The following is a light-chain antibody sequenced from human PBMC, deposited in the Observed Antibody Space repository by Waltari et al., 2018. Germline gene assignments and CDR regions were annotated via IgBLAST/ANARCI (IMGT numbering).Light chain of an antibody. CDR2: RDR. CDR3: QVWDTRKNWV. Sequence: SYELTQPLSASVALGQTASLTCGGSDIGTKNGHWYQPKPGQAPLLVPYRDRSRPSGIPERFSGSNSGTTATLTISGAQAGDEADYYCQVWDTRKNWVFGGGTKLTVL. V-gene: IGLV3-9*01. J-gene: IGLJ3*02. CDR1: DIGTKN.